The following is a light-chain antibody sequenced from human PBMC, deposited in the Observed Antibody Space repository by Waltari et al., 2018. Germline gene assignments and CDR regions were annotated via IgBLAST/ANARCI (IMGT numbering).Light chain of an antibody. CDR1: QSVSRD. Sequence: VILTQSPATLSLSPGERATLSCRASQSVSRDLAWYQQKPGQAPRLLIYSVSNRASGIPDRFSGSGSGTEFTLTISRLEPEDFAVFYCQKYSSAPHSFGQGTKVEIK. CDR3: QKYSSAPHS. CDR2: SVS. V-gene: IGKV3-20*01. J-gene: IGKJ2*03.